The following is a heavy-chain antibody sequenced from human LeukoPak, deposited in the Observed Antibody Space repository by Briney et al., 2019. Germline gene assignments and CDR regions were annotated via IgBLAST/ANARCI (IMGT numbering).Heavy chain of an antibody. CDR2: IYSGGGT. V-gene: IGHV3-53*05. CDR1: GFTFSSNY. D-gene: IGHD3-22*01. CDR3: ARDSVVDTRDY. Sequence: GGSLRLSCAASGFTFSSNYMTWVRQAPGKGRQWVSVIYSGGGTYYADSVKGRFTISRDNSKNTLHLQMNSLRPEDTAVYYCARDSVVDTRDYWGQGTLVTVSS. J-gene: IGHJ4*02.